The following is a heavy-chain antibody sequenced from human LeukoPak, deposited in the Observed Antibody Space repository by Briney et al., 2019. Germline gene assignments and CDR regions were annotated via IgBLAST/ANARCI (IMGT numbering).Heavy chain of an antibody. CDR2: IYYSGST. CDR1: GGSISSSSYY. J-gene: IGHJ4*02. CDR3: ARSPRQLGLFDY. Sequence: SETLSLTCTVSGGSISSSSYYWGWIRQPPGKGLEWIGSIYYSGSTYYNPSLKSRVTISVATSKNQFSLKLSSVTAADTAVYYCARSPRQLGLFDYWGQGTLVTVSS. D-gene: IGHD5-18*01. V-gene: IGHV4-39*07.